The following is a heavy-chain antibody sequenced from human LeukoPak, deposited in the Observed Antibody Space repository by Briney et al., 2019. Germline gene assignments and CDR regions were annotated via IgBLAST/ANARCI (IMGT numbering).Heavy chain of an antibody. J-gene: IGHJ4*02. V-gene: IGHV5-51*01. CDR2: IYPGDSDT. CDR3: ARGTYYYDSSGYYPFDY. Sequence: GESLKISCKGSGYSFTSYWIGWVRQMPGKGLEWMGIIYPGDSDTRYSPSFQGQVTISADKSIGTAYLQWSSLKASDTAMYYCARGTYYYDSSGYYPFDYWGQGTLVTVSS. CDR1: GYSFTSYW. D-gene: IGHD3-22*01.